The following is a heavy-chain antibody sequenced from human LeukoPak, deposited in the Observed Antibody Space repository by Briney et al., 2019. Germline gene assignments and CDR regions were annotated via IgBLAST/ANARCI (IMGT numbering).Heavy chain of an antibody. CDR1: GGSFSGYY. V-gene: IGHV4-34*01. Sequence: SETLSLTCAVYGGSFSGYYWSWIRQPPGKGLEWIGEINHSGSTNYNPSLKSRVTISVDTSKNQFSLKLSPVTAADTAVYYCARHSSGWYYFDYWGQGTLVTVSS. CDR3: ARHSSGWYYFDY. CDR2: INHSGST. J-gene: IGHJ4*02. D-gene: IGHD6-19*01.